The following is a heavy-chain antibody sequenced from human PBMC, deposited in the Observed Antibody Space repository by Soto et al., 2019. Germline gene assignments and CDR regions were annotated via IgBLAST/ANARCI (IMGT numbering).Heavy chain of an antibody. V-gene: IGHV4-4*02. CDR3: ARDRRELSITGTVYYYGMDV. CDR2: IYHSGST. CDR1: GGSISSSNW. D-gene: IGHD1-20*01. J-gene: IGHJ6*02. Sequence: SETLSLTCAVSGGSISSSNWWSWARQPPGKGLEWIGEIYHSGSTNYNPSLKSRVTISVDNSKNQFSLKLSSVTAADTAVYYCARDRRELSITGTVYYYGMDVWGQGTTVTVSS.